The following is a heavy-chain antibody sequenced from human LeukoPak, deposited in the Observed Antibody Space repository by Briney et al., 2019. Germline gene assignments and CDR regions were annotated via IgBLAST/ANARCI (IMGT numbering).Heavy chain of an antibody. J-gene: IGHJ4*02. D-gene: IGHD6-19*01. CDR3: ARDSSGWYYFDY. CDR2: ISGSGGST. V-gene: IGHV3-23*01. Sequence: GGSLRLSCAASGFTFSSYAMSWVRQAPGKGLEWVSAISGSGGSTYYADSVKGRFTISRDNSKNTLYLQMNSLRAEDMAVYYCARDSSGWYYFDYWGQGTLVTVSS. CDR1: GFTFSSYA.